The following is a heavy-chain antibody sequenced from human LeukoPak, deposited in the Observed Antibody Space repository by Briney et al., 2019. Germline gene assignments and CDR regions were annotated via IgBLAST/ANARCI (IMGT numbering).Heavy chain of an antibody. Sequence: GGSLRLSCAVSGFHFSSYEMNWVRQAPGKGLEWVAFTTGSGGTTHYADSMKGRFTISRDNAKNLLFLQMNSLRVEDTAVYYFARLQPYYYYMDVWGRGTTVTVSS. V-gene: IGHV3-48*03. CDR3: ARLQPYYYYMDV. CDR1: GFHFSSYE. J-gene: IGHJ6*03. CDR2: TTGSGGTT.